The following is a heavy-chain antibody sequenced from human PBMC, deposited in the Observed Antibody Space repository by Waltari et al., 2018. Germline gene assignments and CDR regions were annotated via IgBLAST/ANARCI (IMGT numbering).Heavy chain of an antibody. CDR1: GGSISSGGYY. CDR3: ARDLGYYYDSSASEDAFDI. V-gene: IGHV4-31*03. Sequence: QVQLQESGPGLVKPSQTLSLTCTVSGGSISSGGYYWSWIRQHPGKGLEGIGDIYYSGSTYDNPSLKSRVTISVYTSKNQFSLKLSSVTAADTAVYYCARDLGYYYDSSASEDAFDIWGQGTMVTVSS. CDR2: IYYSGST. J-gene: IGHJ3*02. D-gene: IGHD3-22*01.